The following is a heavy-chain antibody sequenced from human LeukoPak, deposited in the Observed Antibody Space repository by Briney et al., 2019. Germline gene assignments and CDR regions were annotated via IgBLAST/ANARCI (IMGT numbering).Heavy chain of an antibody. Sequence: GGSLRLSCAASGFTFSSYAMSWVRQAPGKGLEWVSAISGSGGSTYYADSLKGRFTISRDNSKNTLYLQMNSLRAEDTAVYYCAKDEPYVSLWSAGWLDPWGQGTLVTISS. V-gene: IGHV3-23*01. CDR1: GFTFSSYA. CDR2: ISGSGGST. J-gene: IGHJ5*02. D-gene: IGHD3-10*02. CDR3: AKDEPYVSLWSAGWLDP.